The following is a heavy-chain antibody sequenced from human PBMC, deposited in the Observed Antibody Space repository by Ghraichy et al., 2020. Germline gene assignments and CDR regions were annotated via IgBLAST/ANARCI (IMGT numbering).Heavy chain of an antibody. D-gene: IGHD4-23*01. V-gene: IGHV3-48*02. J-gene: IGHJ6*02. CDR1: GFSFSGYS. CDR2: ITSSSRTI. CDR3: ARGSTVVRFYYYDGMDV. Sequence: GGSLRLSCVGSGFSFSGYSMNCVRQSPGKGLEWVSYITSSSRTISYADSVKGRFTISRDNAQNSLYLQMNSLRDEDTAVYYCARGSTVVRFYYYDGMDVWGQGTTVTVSS.